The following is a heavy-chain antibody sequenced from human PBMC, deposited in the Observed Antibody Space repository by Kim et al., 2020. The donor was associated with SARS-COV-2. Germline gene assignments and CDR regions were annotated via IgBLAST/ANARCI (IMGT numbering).Heavy chain of an antibody. Sequence: GESLKISCKGSGYSFTTYWIGWVRQMPGKGLEWMGIIYPGDPDTRYSPSFQGQVTISADKSISTAFLQWSSLRASDTAMYYCARQLGRTAGNFDIWGQGTLVTVSS. V-gene: IGHV5-51*01. D-gene: IGHD1-26*01. J-gene: IGHJ3*02. CDR3: ARQLGRTAGNFDI. CDR1: GYSFTTYW. CDR2: IYPGDPDT.